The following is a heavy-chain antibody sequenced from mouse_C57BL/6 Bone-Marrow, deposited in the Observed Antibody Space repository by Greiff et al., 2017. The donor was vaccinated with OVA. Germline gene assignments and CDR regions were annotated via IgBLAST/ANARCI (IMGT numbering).Heavy chain of an antibody. CDR2: IHPNSGST. V-gene: IGHV1-64*01. D-gene: IGHD2-4*01. Sequence: QVQLQQPGAELVKPGASVKLSCKASGYTFTSYWMHWVKQRPGQGLEWIGMIHPNSGSTNYNEKFKSKATLTVDKSSSTAYMQLSSLTSEDSAVYYCAGGLRRGRYFDYWGQGTTLTVSS. CDR1: GYTFTSYW. CDR3: AGGLRRGRYFDY. J-gene: IGHJ2*01.